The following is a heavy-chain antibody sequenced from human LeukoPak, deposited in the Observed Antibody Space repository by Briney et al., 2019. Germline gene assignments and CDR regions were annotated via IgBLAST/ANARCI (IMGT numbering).Heavy chain of an antibody. CDR2: MNPYSGNT. J-gene: IGHJ6*02. CDR1: GYTFTSYD. CDR3: ARAHRKYSSRHGRDYYGMDV. Sequence: GASVKVSCKASGYTFTSYDINWVRQATGQGLEWMGWMNPYSGNTGYAQKFQGRVTMTRNTSISTAYMELSSLRSEDTAVYYCARAHRKYSSRHGRDYYGMDVWGQGTTVTVSS. V-gene: IGHV1-8*01. D-gene: IGHD6-13*01.